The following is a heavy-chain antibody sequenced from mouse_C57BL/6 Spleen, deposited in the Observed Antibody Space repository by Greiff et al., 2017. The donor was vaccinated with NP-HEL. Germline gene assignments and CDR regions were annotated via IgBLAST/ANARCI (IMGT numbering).Heavy chain of an antibody. J-gene: IGHJ4*01. CDR3: ARRDYYDYDEYAMDY. V-gene: IGHV1-64*01. CDR2: IHPNSGST. CDR1: GYTFTSYW. Sequence: VQLQQPGAELVKPGASVKLSCKASGYTFTSYWMHWVKQRPGQGLEWIGMIHPNSGSTNYNEKFKSKATLTVDKSSSTAYMQLSSLTSEDSAVYYCARRDYYDYDEYAMDYWGQGTSVTVSS. D-gene: IGHD2-4*01.